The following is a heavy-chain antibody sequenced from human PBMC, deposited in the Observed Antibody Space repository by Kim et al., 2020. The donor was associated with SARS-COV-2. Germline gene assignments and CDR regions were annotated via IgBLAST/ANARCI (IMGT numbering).Heavy chain of an antibody. Sequence: SVKVSCKASGGTFSSYAISWVRQAPGQGLEWMGGIIPIFGTANYAQKFQGRVTITADESTSTAYMELSSLRSEDTAVYYCARDLRLSEMATSHYYYGMDVWGQGTTVTVSS. V-gene: IGHV1-69*13. D-gene: IGHD5-12*01. CDR3: ARDLRLSEMATSHYYYGMDV. CDR2: IIPIFGTA. J-gene: IGHJ6*02. CDR1: GGTFSSYA.